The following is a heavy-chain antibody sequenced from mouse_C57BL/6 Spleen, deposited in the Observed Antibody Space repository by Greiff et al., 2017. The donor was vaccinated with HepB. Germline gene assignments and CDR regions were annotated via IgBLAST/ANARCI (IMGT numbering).Heavy chain of an antibody. CDR3: ARSPYDGYPVLDY. V-gene: IGHV1-54*01. D-gene: IGHD2-3*01. Sequence: QVQLQHSGAELVRPGTSVKVSCKASGYAFTNYLIEWVKQRPGQGLEWIGVINPGSGGTNYNEKFKGKATLTADKSSSTAYMQLSSLTSEDSAVYFCARSPYDGYPVLDYWGQGTTLTVSS. J-gene: IGHJ2*01. CDR2: INPGSGGT. CDR1: GYAFTNYL.